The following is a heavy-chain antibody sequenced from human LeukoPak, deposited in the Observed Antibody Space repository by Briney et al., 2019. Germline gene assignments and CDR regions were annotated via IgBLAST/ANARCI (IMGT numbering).Heavy chain of an antibody. CDR2: IYHSGST. CDR1: GGSISSSNW. CDR3: ARGLNYYGSGSYDAFDI. D-gene: IGHD3-10*01. J-gene: IGHJ3*02. V-gene: IGHV4-4*02. Sequence: PSETLSLTCAVSGGSISSSNWWRWVRRPPGKGLEWIGEIYHSGSTNYNASLKSRVTISVDKSKNHFSLKLSSVTAADTAVYYCARGLNYYGSGSYDAFDIWGQGTMVTVSS.